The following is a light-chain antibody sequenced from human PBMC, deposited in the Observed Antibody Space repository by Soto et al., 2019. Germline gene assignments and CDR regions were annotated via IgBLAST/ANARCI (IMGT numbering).Light chain of an antibody. CDR2: GAS. CDR1: QSVSSSY. J-gene: IGKJ5*01. V-gene: IGKV3-20*01. CDR3: QQYGSSPPQYT. Sequence: IVLTQSPGTLSLSPWERATLSCRSSQSVSSSYLAWYQQKPGQAPRLLIYGASSRATGIPDRFSGSGSGTDFTLTISRLEPEDFAVYYCQQYGSSPPQYTFGQGTRLEIK.